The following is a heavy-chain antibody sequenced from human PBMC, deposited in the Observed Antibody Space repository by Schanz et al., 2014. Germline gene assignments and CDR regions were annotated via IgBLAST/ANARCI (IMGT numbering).Heavy chain of an antibody. Sequence: QVQLVQSGREVKKPGASVKVSCKASGYTFPSYGISWVRQAPGQGLEWMGWIGGSDGNTNFAQKFQGRVTMTTDTSTSTVYMELRSLTSDDSAVYYCARESVSRTRLFDPWGQGTLVTVSS. CDR2: IGGSDGNT. CDR1: GYTFPSYG. D-gene: IGHD3-3*01. V-gene: IGHV1-18*04. CDR3: ARESVSRTRLFDP. J-gene: IGHJ5*02.